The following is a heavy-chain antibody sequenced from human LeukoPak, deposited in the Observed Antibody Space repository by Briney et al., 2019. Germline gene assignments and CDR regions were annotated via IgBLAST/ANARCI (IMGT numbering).Heavy chain of an antibody. CDR3: ALQFFANCLHY. Sequence: ASVKVSCKASGGTFSSYAISWVRQAPGQGLEWMGRIIPILGIANYAQKFQGRVTITADKSTSTAYMELSSLRSEDTAVYYCALQFFANCLHYWGQGTLVTVSS. CDR2: IIPILGIA. V-gene: IGHV1-69*04. J-gene: IGHJ4*02. CDR1: GGTFSSYA. D-gene: IGHD5-24*01.